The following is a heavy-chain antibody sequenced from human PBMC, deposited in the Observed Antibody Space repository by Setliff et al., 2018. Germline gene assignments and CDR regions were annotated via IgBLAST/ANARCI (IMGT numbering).Heavy chain of an antibody. D-gene: IGHD3-10*01. Sequence: ASVKVSCKASGYSFSNYDIMWVRQAPGQGLEWMGWISVYTGHTKSAQKFQGRVTMTTDTSTSTAYMELRSLTSDDTAVYYCARSRWDGLWFKELLSNWGQGTLVTV. V-gene: IGHV1-18*01. CDR1: GYSFSNYD. CDR3: ARSRWDGLWFKELLSN. CDR2: ISVYTGHT. J-gene: IGHJ4*02.